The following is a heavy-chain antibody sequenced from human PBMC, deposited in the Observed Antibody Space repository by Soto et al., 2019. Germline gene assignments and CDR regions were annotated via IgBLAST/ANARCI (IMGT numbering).Heavy chain of an antibody. V-gene: IGHV3-30*18. CDR2: IPYDGSNK. CDR1: GFTFSSYG. J-gene: IGHJ3*02. Sequence: GGSLRLSCAASGFTFSSYGMHWVRQAPGKGLEWVAVIPYDGSNKYYADSVKGRFTISRDNSKNTLYLQMNSLRAEDTAVYYCAKGDGSSIGAFDIWGQGTMGTV. CDR3: AKGDGSSIGAFDI. D-gene: IGHD2-21*01.